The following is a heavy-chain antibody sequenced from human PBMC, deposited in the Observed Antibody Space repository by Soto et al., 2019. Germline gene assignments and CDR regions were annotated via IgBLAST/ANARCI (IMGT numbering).Heavy chain of an antibody. CDR1: GFSFSKYK. CDR3: ATSYGDSYYYYCGMDV. D-gene: IGHD4-17*01. J-gene: IGHJ6*02. Sequence: EVQLVQSGAEVKKPGESLKISWEGSGFSFSKYKSGWVRQMPGKGLEGMGISNPGDSDTRYSPSYQGQVTISADKSISTAYLQWSTLKASDTATYYCATSYGDSYYYYCGMDVWGQGTTVTVCS. V-gene: IGHV5-51*01. CDR2: SNPGDSDT.